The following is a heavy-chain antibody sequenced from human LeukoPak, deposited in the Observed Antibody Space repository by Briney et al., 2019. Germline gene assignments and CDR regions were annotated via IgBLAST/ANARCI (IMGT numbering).Heavy chain of an antibody. CDR1: GGSISSYY. Sequence: SETLSLTCTVSGGSISSYYWSWIRQPPGKGLEGIGYIYYTGTTNYNPSLQRRVTISVDTSKNQFSLKLGSVTAADTAVYYCARRTKGPADVCGQGPAVTVSS. D-gene: IGHD2-8*01. CDR2: IYYTGTT. J-gene: IGHJ6*02. CDR3: ARRTKGPADV. V-gene: IGHV4-59*01.